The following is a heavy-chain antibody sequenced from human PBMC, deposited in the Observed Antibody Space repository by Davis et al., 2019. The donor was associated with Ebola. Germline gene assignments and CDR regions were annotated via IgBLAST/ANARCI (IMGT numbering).Heavy chain of an antibody. D-gene: IGHD3-10*01. J-gene: IGHJ4*02. CDR3: ARALRGVLY. CDR2: ISNSSSYI. V-gene: IGHV3-21*01. Sequence: GESLKISCAASGFTFSSYSMNWVRQAPGKGLEWVSSISNSSSYIYYADSVKGRFTISRDNAKNSLYLQMNSLRAEDTAVYYCARALRGVLYWGQGTLVTVSS. CDR1: GFTFSSYS.